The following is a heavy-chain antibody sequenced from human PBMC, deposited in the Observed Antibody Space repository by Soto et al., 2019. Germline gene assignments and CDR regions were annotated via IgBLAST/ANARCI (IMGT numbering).Heavy chain of an antibody. Sequence: PSETLSLTCAVSGGSISSGGYSWSWIRQPPGKGLEWIGYIYHSGSTYYNPSLKSRVTISVDRSKNQFSLKLSSVTAADTAVYYCASGYCSGGSCYSEATFDYWGQGTLVTVSS. CDR2: IYHSGST. V-gene: IGHV4-30-2*01. D-gene: IGHD2-15*01. CDR3: ASGYCSGGSCYSEATFDY. J-gene: IGHJ4*02. CDR1: GGSISSGGYS.